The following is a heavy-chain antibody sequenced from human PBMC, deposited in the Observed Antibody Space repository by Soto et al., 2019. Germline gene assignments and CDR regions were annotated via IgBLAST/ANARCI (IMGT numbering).Heavy chain of an antibody. Sequence: QVQLVQSGAEVRKPGASVRVSCKASGYTFTGYNMHWVRQAPGQGLEWMGWINPNNGGTDYAQKFQGRVTMTRDTSISTDYMELSRVISDDTAVYYCARLRGPYCSSTSCLYYFDYWGQGTLVTVSS. CDR3: ARLRGPYCSSTSCLYYFDY. J-gene: IGHJ4*02. CDR2: INPNNGGT. D-gene: IGHD2-2*01. V-gene: IGHV1-2*02. CDR1: GYTFTGYN.